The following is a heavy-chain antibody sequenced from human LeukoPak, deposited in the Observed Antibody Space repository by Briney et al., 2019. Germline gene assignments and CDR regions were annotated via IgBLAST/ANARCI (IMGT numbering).Heavy chain of an antibody. Sequence: GGSLRLSCAASGFTFSSYWMHWVRQAPGKGLVWVSRINSDGSSTSYADSVKGRFTISRDNAKNTLYLQMNSLRAEDTAVYYCARDRDIVVVPAENGMDVWGQGALVTVSS. V-gene: IGHV3-74*01. CDR1: GFTFSSYW. CDR3: ARDRDIVVVPAENGMDV. CDR2: INSDGSST. D-gene: IGHD2-2*01. J-gene: IGHJ6*02.